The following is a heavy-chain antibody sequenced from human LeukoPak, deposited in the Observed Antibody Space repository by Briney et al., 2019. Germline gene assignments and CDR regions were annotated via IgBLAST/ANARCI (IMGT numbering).Heavy chain of an antibody. CDR2: IYHSGST. CDR3: ARHHCSSTSCSDAFDI. V-gene: IGHV4-38-2*01. J-gene: IGHJ3*02. Sequence: SETLPLTCPVSGYSISSGYYWGLVRPPPGKGLEWIGSIYHSGSTYYHPSLKSRVTISVAPSKNQFSLKLSSVTAADTAVYYCARHHCSSTSCSDAFDIWGQGTMVTVSS. D-gene: IGHD2-2*01. CDR1: GYSISSGYY.